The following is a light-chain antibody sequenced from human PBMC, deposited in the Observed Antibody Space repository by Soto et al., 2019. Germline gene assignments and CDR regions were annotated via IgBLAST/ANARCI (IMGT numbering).Light chain of an antibody. CDR1: QGISSY. Sequence: VIWRTQSASLLSASTGDRPTVSCRMSQGISSYLAWYKKKPGKAPELLIYAASTLQSGVPSRFSGSRSGPNFTLTISGLQAEECATDDGQQANIFPFTCGGGTKVDIK. CDR2: AAS. V-gene: IGKV1D-8*03. J-gene: IGKJ4*02. CDR3: QQANIFPFT.